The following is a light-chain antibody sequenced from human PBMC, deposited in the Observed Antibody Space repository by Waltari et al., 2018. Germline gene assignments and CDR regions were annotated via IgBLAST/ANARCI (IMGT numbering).Light chain of an antibody. Sequence: QMTQSPLSVSASIGDRVAISFRASQDIARWLAWYQQHPGKAPRLLVYAASNLQSGVPSRFSGSGSGTNFTLTINSLQPEDFATYYCQLAQRFPFFGPGTKVDVK. J-gene: IGKJ3*01. CDR3: QLAQRFPF. CDR2: AAS. V-gene: IGKV1-12*01. CDR1: QDIARW.